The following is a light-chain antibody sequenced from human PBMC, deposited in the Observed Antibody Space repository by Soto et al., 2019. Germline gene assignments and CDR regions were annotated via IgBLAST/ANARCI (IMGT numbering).Light chain of an antibody. CDR3: VHDGSFSG. CDR1: QSVSHNY. CDR2: DAS. V-gene: IGKV3D-20*01. J-gene: IGKJ1*01. Sequence: EIMVKHSPATLSLSPRERATLSCGASQSVSHNYLAWYQQKPGLAPSLLIYDASSRVTGIPDMFSGSGSGTDFTLTISILEAEDFEVVYCVHDGSFSGFGQGAMVDIK.